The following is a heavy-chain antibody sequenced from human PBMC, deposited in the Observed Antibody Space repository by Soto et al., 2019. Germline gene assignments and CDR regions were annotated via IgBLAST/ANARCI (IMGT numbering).Heavy chain of an antibody. Sequence: SETLSLTCTVSGGSIRNFYWSWIRQPPGKGLEWVGYIYYTGSINYNPSLKSRVTISLDMSKNQFSLKMSSVTAADTAMYYCVRGSRKFDPWGQGTLVTVSS. CDR1: GGSIRNFY. CDR3: VRGSRKFDP. J-gene: IGHJ5*02. V-gene: IGHV4-59*08. CDR2: IYYTGSI.